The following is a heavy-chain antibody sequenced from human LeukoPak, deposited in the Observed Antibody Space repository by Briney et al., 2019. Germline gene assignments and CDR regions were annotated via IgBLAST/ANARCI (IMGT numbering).Heavy chain of an antibody. CDR3: ARSRAVTTLDY. CDR1: GGSFSGYY. V-gene: IGHV4-34*01. CDR2: INHSGST. J-gene: IGHJ4*02. D-gene: IGHD4-17*01. Sequence: PSETLSLTCAVYGGSFSGYYWSWIRQPPGKGLEWIGEINHSGSTNYNPSLKSRVTISVNTSKNQFSLKLSSVTAADTAVYYCARSRAVTTLDYWGQGTLVTVSS.